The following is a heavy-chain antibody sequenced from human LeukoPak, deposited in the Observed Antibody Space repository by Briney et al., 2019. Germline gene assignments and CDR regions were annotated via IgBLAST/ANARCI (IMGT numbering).Heavy chain of an antibody. CDR2: ISYDGSNK. CDR3: AGSPVLRFLEWLSDDAFDI. D-gene: IGHD3-3*01. V-gene: IGHV3-30*04. Sequence: GRSLRLSCAASGFTFSSYAMHWVRQAPGKGLEWVAVISYDGSNKYYADSVKGRFTISRDNSKNTLYLQMNSLGAEDTAVYYCAGSPVLRFLEWLSDDAFDIWGQGTMVTVSS. CDR1: GFTFSSYA. J-gene: IGHJ3*02.